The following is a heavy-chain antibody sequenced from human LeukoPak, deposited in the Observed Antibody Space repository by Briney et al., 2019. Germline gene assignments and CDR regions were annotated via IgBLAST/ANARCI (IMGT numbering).Heavy chain of an antibody. D-gene: IGHD3-10*01. CDR3: TRGNIMVRGPSWDYYFDY. V-gene: IGHV3-49*04. CDR1: GFTFSSYW. J-gene: IGHJ4*02. CDR2: IRSKAYGGTT. Sequence: GGSLRLSCAASGFTFSSYWMSWVRQAPGKGLEWVGFIRSKAYGGTTEYAASVKGRFTISRDDSKSIAYLQMNSLKTEDTAVYYCTRGNIMVRGPSWDYYFDYWGQGTLVTVSS.